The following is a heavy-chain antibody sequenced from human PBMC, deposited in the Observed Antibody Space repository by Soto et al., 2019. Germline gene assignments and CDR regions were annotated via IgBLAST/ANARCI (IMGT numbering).Heavy chain of an antibody. Sequence: GGSLRLSCAASGLPFSSYAMSWVRQAPGKGLEWVSAISGSGGSTYYADSVKGRFTISRDNSKNTLYLQMNSLRAEDTAVYYCAKSRPSSGGKLAYWGQGTLVTVSS. D-gene: IGHD6-19*01. CDR3: AKSRPSSGGKLAY. V-gene: IGHV3-23*01. J-gene: IGHJ4*02. CDR1: GLPFSSYA. CDR2: ISGSGGST.